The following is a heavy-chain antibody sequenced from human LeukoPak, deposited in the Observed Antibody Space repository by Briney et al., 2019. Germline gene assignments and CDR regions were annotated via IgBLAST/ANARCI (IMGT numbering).Heavy chain of an antibody. CDR1: GYTFTSYG. J-gene: IGHJ3*02. CDR2: TIAYNGNT. D-gene: IGHD3-9*01. Sequence: ASGKVSCKASGYTFTSYGISWVRQAPGQGREWMGWTIAYNGNTNYAQKLQGRVTMTTDTSTSTAYMELRSLRSDDTAVYYCASGYYDILTDLHDAFDIWGQGTMVTVSS. V-gene: IGHV1-18*04. CDR3: ASGYYDILTDLHDAFDI.